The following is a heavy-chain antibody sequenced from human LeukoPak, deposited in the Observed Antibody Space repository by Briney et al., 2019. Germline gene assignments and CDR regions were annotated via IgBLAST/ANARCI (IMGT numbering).Heavy chain of an antibody. Sequence: SETLSLTCTVSGGSISSYYWSWIRQPPGKGLEWIGYIYYSGSTNYNPSLKSRVTISVDTSKNQFSLKLSSVTAADTAVCYCASLGHCSGGSCYYFDYWGQGTLVTVSS. CDR2: IYYSGST. CDR3: ASLGHCSGGSCYYFDY. V-gene: IGHV4-59*01. J-gene: IGHJ4*02. CDR1: GGSISSYY. D-gene: IGHD2-15*01.